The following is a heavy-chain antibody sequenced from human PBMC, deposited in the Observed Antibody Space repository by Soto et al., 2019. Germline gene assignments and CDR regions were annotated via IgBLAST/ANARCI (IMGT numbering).Heavy chain of an antibody. D-gene: IGHD7-27*01. Sequence: GGSLRLSCAASGFTFSSYWMSWVRQAPGKGLEWVANIKQEGSEKYYVDSVKGRFTISRDNAKNSLYLQMNSLRAEDTAVYYCARDAKLGSDAFDIWGQGTMVTVSS. CDR2: IKQEGSEK. V-gene: IGHV3-7*03. CDR3: ARDAKLGSDAFDI. CDR1: GFTFSSYW. J-gene: IGHJ3*02.